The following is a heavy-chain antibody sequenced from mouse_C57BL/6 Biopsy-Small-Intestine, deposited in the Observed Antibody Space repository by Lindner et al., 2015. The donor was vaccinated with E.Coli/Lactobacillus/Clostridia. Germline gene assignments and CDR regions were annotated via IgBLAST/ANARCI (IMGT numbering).Heavy chain of an antibody. D-gene: IGHD1-1*01. V-gene: IGHV1-42*01. CDR3: ARRGTTDLYY. J-gene: IGHJ2*01. CDR2: INPSTGGT. Sequence: VQLQESGPELVKPGASVKISCKASGYSFTGYYMNWVKQSPEKSLEWIGEINPSTGGTTYNQKFKAKATLTVDKSSSTAYMQLKSLTSEDSAVYYCARRGTTDLYYWGQGTTLTVSS. CDR1: GYSFTGYY.